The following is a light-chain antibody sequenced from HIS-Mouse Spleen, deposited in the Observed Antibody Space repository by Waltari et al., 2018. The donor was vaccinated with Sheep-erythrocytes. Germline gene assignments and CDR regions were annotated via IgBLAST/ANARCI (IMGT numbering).Light chain of an antibody. Sequence: QSALTQPASVSWSPGQSITIPCTGTSSDVGSYNLVSWYQQNPGKAPKLMIYEGSKRPSGVSNRFSGSKSGNTASLTISGLQAEDEADYYCCSYAGSSTPWVFGGGTKLTVL. CDR3: CSYAGSSTPWV. CDR2: EGS. J-gene: IGLJ3*02. CDR1: SSDVGSYNL. V-gene: IGLV2-23*01.